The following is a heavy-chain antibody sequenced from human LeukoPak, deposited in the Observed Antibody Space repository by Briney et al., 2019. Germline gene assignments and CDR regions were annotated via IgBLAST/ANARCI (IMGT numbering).Heavy chain of an antibody. J-gene: IGHJ5*02. CDR1: GGTFSSYA. Sequence: ASVKVSCKASGGTFSSYAISWVRQAPGQGLEWMGWISAYNGNTNYAQKPQGRVTMTTDTSTSTAYKELRSLRSDDTAIYFCARDLGDDLTTVTSGNWFDPWGQGTLVTVSS. D-gene: IGHD4-17*01. CDR3: ARDLGDDLTTVTSGNWFDP. CDR2: ISAYNGNT. V-gene: IGHV1-18*01.